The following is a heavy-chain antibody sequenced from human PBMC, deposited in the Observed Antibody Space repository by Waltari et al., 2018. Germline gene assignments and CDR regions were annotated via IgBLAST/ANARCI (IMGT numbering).Heavy chain of an antibody. J-gene: IGHJ5*02. CDR2: IYGRVST. CDR3: ARDYDQDWFDP. D-gene: IGHD3-16*01. CDR1: GGPISEFY. Sequence: QVQLQESGPGLVRPSEALSLTCTGSGGPISEFYWTWIRQPAGKGLEWFWRIYGRVSTNYHPSLKGRVSMSVDTSKTQCSLMLTSVTAADTAVYFCARDYDQDWFDPWGQGTLVTVS. V-gene: IGHV4-4*07.